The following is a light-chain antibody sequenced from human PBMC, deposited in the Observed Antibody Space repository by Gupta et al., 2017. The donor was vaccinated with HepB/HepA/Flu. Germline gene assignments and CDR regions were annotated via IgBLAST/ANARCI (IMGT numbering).Light chain of an antibody. CDR2: DAS. CDR1: QDIRNY. V-gene: IGKV1-33*01. Sequence: DIQMTQSPSSLSASVGDRVTITCQASQDIRNYLNWYQQKPGKAPKLLIYDASSWETGVPFRFSGSGYGTHFTFTISSRHPEDIGTYYCQQDDNVPGSNFGQGTKMEIK. CDR3: QQDDNVPGSN. J-gene: IGKJ2*01.